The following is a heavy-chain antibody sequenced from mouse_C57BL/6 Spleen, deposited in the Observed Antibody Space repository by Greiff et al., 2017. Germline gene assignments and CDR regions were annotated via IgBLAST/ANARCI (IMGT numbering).Heavy chain of an antibody. D-gene: IGHD2-4*01. V-gene: IGHV1-42*01. J-gene: IGHJ2*01. CDR1: GYSFTGYY. CDR3: ARSSTMITTTLYYFDY. Sequence: EVQLQESGPELVKPGASVKISCKASGYSFTGYYMNWVKQSPEKSLEWIGEINPSTGGTTYNQKFKAKATLTVDKSSSTAYMQLKSLTSEDSAVYYCARSSTMITTTLYYFDYWGQGTTLTVSS. CDR2: INPSTGGT.